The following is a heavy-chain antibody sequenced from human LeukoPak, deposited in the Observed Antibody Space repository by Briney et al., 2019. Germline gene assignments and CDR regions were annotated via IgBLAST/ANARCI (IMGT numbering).Heavy chain of an antibody. V-gene: IGHV3-23*01. CDR2: ISGSGGST. CDR1: GFTFSSYA. Sequence: GGSLRLSCAASGFTFSSYAMSWVRQAPGKGLEWVSAISGSGGSTYYADSVKGRFTISRDNSKNTLYLQLNSLRAGDTAVYYCAKPSRAGYDAFDIWGQGTMVTVSS. CDR3: AKPSRAGYDAFDI. D-gene: IGHD6-19*01. J-gene: IGHJ3*02.